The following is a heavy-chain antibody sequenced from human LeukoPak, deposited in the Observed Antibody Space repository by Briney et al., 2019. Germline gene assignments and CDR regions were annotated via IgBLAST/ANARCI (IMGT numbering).Heavy chain of an antibody. CDR2: IYYSGST. Sequence: SETLSLTCTVSGGSISSYYWSWIRQPPAKGLEWIGYIYYSGSTNYNPSLKSRVTISVDTSKNQFSLKLSSVTAADTAVYYCARDSGYYGSGDAFDIWGQGTMVTVSS. J-gene: IGHJ3*02. V-gene: IGHV4-59*01. CDR3: ARDSGYYGSGDAFDI. D-gene: IGHD3-10*01. CDR1: GGSISSYY.